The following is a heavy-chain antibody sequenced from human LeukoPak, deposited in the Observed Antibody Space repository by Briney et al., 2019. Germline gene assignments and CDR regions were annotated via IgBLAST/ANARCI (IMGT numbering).Heavy chain of an antibody. CDR1: GFTFSSYA. Sequence: GGSLRLSCSASGFTFSSYAMHWVRQAPGKGLEYVSAISSNGGSTYYADSVKGRFTISRDNSKNTLYLQMSSLRAEETAVYYCVKDSTAVTMIVVVSHFDYWGQGTLVTVSS. D-gene: IGHD3-22*01. J-gene: IGHJ4*02. V-gene: IGHV3-64D*06. CDR3: VKDSTAVTMIVVVSHFDY. CDR2: ISSNGGST.